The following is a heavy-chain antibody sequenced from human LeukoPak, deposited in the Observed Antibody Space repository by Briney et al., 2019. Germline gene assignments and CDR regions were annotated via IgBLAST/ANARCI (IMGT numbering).Heavy chain of an antibody. CDR1: GGSFSGYY. D-gene: IGHD6-19*01. CDR2: INHSGST. J-gene: IGHJ3*02. Sequence: PSETLSLTCAVYGGSFSGYYWSWIRQPPGKGLEWIGEINHSGSTNYNPSLKSRVTISVDTSKNQFSLKLSSVTAADTAVYYCARESALAQWLVPDAFDIWGQGTMVTVSS. V-gene: IGHV4-34*01. CDR3: ARESALAQWLVPDAFDI.